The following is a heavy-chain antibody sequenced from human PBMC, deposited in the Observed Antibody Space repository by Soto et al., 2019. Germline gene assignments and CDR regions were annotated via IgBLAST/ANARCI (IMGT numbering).Heavy chain of an antibody. J-gene: IGHJ4*02. CDR3: AKHAWAENPENNQRGSGGEDER. V-gene: IGHV3-30*18. CDR2: ISYDGSNK. Sequence: PGGSLRLSCAASGFTFSSYGMHWVRQAPGKGLEWVAVISYDGSNKYYADSVKGRFTISRDNSKNTLYLQMNSLRAEDTAVYYCAKHAWAENPENNQRGSGGEDERWGQGTLVTVSS. D-gene: IGHD2-21*01. CDR1: GFTFSSYG.